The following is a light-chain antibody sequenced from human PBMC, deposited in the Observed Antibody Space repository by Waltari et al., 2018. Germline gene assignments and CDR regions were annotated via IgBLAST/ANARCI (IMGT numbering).Light chain of an antibody. CDR1: QSLLYSNGYNY. CDR3: EQTLHTPYT. J-gene: IGKJ2*01. CDR2: LGS. Sequence: DIVMSQSPPSLTVPPGEAASISCRSSQSLLYSNGYNYVDWDLQKPGQSPQLLIYLGSNRAAGVPDRFSGGGSDTDFTLKISRVEAEDVGVYYCEQTLHTPYTFGQGTNLEIK. V-gene: IGKV2-28*01.